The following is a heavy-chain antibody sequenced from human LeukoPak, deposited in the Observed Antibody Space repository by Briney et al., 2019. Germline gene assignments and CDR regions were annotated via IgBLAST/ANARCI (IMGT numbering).Heavy chain of an antibody. Sequence: ASVKVSCKASGYTFDTYPMNWVRQAPGQGLEWMGIINPSGGSTSYAQKFQGRVTMTRDTSTSTVYMELSSLRSEDTAVYYCARDLRGYSYYYGMDVWGQGTTVTVSS. V-gene: IGHV1-46*02. J-gene: IGHJ6*02. CDR1: GYTFDTYP. D-gene: IGHD5-12*01. CDR2: INPSGGST. CDR3: ARDLRGYSYYYGMDV.